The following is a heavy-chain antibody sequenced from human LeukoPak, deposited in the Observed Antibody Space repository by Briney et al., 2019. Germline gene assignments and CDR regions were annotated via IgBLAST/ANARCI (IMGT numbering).Heavy chain of an antibody. Sequence: SETLSLTCAVYGGSFSGYYWSWIRQPPGKGLEWIGEINHSGSTNYNPSLKSRATISVDTSKNQFSLKLSSVTAADTAVYYCARGPLYYDFWSGQGRYYYYMDVWGKGTTVTVSS. V-gene: IGHV4-34*01. J-gene: IGHJ6*03. CDR2: INHSGST. CDR1: GGSFSGYY. CDR3: ARGPLYYDFWSGQGRYYYYMDV. D-gene: IGHD3-3*01.